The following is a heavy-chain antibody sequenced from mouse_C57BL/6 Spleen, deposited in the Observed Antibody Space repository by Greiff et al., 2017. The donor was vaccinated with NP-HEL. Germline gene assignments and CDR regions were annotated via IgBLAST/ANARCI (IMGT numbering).Heavy chain of an antibody. D-gene: IGHD1-1*01. V-gene: IGHV1-64*01. J-gene: IGHJ4*01. CDR1: GYTFTSYW. CDR2: IHPNSGST. CDR3: ARDYYGSAMDY. Sequence: QLQQSGAELVKPGASVKLSCKASGYTFTSYWMHWVKQRPGQGLEWIGMIHPNSGSTNYNEKFKSKATLTVDKSSSTAYMQLSSLTSEDSAVYYCARDYYGSAMDYWGQGTSVTVSS.